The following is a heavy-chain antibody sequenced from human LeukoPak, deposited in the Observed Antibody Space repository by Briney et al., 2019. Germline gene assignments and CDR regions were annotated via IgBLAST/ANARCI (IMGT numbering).Heavy chain of an antibody. CDR1: GSTFTSYY. Sequence: GASVKVSCSASGSTFTSYYMHWGRQAPGQGLEWMGIINTDGGSTTYAQNLQGRITMTTDTSTSTGYMEQKSLRSDDTAVYYCARVWDYSPRGRLDDWGQGTRVTVS. CDR3: ARVWDYSPRGRLDD. J-gene: IGHJ4*02. D-gene: IGHD4-11*01. V-gene: IGHV1-46*01. CDR2: INTDGGST.